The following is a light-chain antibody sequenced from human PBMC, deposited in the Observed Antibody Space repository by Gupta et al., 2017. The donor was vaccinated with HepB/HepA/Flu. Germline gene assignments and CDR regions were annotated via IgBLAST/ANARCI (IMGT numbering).Light chain of an antibody. CDR3: QHYNDWPPIT. CDR1: QSVSNN. V-gene: IGKV3-15*01. Sequence: ETVMTQSPAVLSVSPGQRVTLSCRASQSVSNNLAWYHQKPGQVPRLLIYGASTRATAIPARFSGSGSGTEFTLTISDRQPEEFAIYYCQHYNDWPPITFGQGTXLEIK. J-gene: IGKJ5*01. CDR2: GAS.